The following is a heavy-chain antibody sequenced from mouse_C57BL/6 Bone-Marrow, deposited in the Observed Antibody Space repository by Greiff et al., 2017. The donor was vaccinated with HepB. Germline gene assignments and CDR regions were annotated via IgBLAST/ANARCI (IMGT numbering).Heavy chain of an antibody. CDR2: ISSGGSYT. CDR3: ARGFAY. Sequence: VQLKESGGDLVKPGGSLKLSCAASGFTFSSYGMSWVRQTPDKRLEWVATISSGGSYTYYPDSVKGRFTISRDNAKNTLYLQMSSLKSEDTAMYYCARGFAYWGQGTLVTVSA. J-gene: IGHJ3*01. CDR1: GFTFSSYG. V-gene: IGHV5-6*01.